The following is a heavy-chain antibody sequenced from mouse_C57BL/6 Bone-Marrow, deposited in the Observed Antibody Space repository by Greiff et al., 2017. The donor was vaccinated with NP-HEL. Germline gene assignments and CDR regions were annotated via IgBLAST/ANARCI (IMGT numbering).Heavy chain of an antibody. D-gene: IGHD1-1*01. CDR1: GFSLTSYG. J-gene: IGHJ1*03. CDR2: IWSGGST. Sequence: QVQLKESGPGLVQPSQSLSITCTVSGFSLTSYGVHWVRQPPGKGLEWLGVIWSGGSTDYNAAFISRLSISKDNSKSQVFFKMNSLQADDTAIYYCAKNLLSSYWYFDVWGTGTTVTVSS. CDR3: AKNLLSSYWYFDV. V-gene: IGHV2-4*01.